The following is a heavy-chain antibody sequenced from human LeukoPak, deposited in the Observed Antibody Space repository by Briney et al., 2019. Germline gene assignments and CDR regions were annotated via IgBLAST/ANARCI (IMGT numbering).Heavy chain of an antibody. Sequence: PSETLSLTCTVSGVPMYSYYWSWIRQSAGQGLEWIGRLYPGLSSDYNPSLKSRVTMSIDTSKNQFALKLSVVTAADTAVYYCARLKFYDSTGYSPGHYMDVWGKGTTVTVSS. CDR3: ARLKFYDSTGYSPGHYMDV. D-gene: IGHD3-22*01. CDR1: GVPMYSYY. V-gene: IGHV4-4*07. CDR2: LYPGLSS. J-gene: IGHJ6*03.